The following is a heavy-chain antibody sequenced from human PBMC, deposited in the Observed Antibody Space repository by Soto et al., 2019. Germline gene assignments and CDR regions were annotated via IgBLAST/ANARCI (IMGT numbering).Heavy chain of an antibody. CDR2: IKTKTEVGTT. Sequence: SRRLSCAASGFTFSSAWMSWVRQAPGKGLEWVARIKTKTEVGTTDYAAAVKGRFTISRDDSKHTLYLEMNSLKTEDTALFYWATEDIAMDLAALYFAHWGQGSLVTVSS. J-gene: IGHJ4*02. V-gene: IGHV3-15*01. CDR1: GFTFSSAW. D-gene: IGHD5-18*01. CDR3: ATEDIAMDLAALYFAH.